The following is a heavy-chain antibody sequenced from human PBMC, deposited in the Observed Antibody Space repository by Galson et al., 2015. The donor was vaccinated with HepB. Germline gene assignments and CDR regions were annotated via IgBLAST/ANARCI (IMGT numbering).Heavy chain of an antibody. J-gene: IGHJ4*02. Sequence: SLRLSCAASGVIFGSYTMNWVRQAPGKGLEWVSSISSSGWYIYYADSVKGRFTISRDNANNTLYLQMNSLRAEDTALYYCARVSGKGHFFDYWGQGTLVTVSS. V-gene: IGHV3-21*06. CDR3: ARVSGKGHFFDY. CDR2: ISSSGWYI. D-gene: IGHD3-10*01. CDR1: GVIFGSYT.